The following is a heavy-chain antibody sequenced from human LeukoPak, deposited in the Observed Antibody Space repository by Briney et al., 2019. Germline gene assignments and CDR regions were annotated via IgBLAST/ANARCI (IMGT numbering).Heavy chain of an antibody. D-gene: IGHD2-21*01. CDR2: IRYDGSNK. Sequence: GGSLRLSCATSGFTFSSYGMHWVRQAPGKGLEWVAFIRYDGSNKYYADSVKGRFTISRDNSKNTLYLQMNSLRAEDTAVYYCCGGENYYYYYMDVWGKGTTVTVSS. CDR3: CGGENYYYYYMDV. V-gene: IGHV3-30*02. CDR1: GFTFSSYG. J-gene: IGHJ6*03.